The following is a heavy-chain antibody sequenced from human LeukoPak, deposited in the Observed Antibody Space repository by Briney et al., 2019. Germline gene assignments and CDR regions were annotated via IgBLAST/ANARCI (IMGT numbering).Heavy chain of an antibody. CDR3: ARGGGLDV. Sequence: GGSLRLSCAASGFTVSSNYMNWARQAPGKGLEWVASINHNGNVDYYVDSVKGRFTISRDNAKNSLYLQMSNLRAEDTAVYFCARGGGLDVWGQGATVTVSS. CDR1: GFTVSSNY. V-gene: IGHV3-7*03. CDR2: INHNGNVD. D-gene: IGHD3-16*01. J-gene: IGHJ6*02.